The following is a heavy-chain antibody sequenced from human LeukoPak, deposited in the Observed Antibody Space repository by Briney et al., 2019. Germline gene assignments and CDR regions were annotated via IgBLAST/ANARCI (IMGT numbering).Heavy chain of an antibody. Sequence: GGSLRLSCAASGFTFSSYAMTWVRQAPGKGLEWVSGLSGRGSSTFYADSVKGRFTISRDNSKNTLYLQMKSLRAEDTAIYYCAKDQRGVPTSPFDFWGQGTLVTVSS. CDR2: LSGRGSST. V-gene: IGHV3-23*01. CDR1: GFTFSSYA. CDR3: AKDQRGVPTSPFDF. D-gene: IGHD5-24*01. J-gene: IGHJ4*02.